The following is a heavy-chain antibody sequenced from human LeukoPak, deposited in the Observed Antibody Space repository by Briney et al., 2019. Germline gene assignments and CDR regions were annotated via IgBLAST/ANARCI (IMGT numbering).Heavy chain of an antibody. Sequence: GGTLTLTCSGAALSYNNYLMYCPHHASGPGFLLPSRLNTYCCHSMYADSVKGRFSISRDNTKNTLYLQMNSLRAEDTAVYYCTRDLNGDPYYYLDVWGKGTTVTVSS. CDR1: ALSYNNYL. CDR3: TRDLNGDPYYYLDV. V-gene: IGHV3-74*03. J-gene: IGHJ6*03. D-gene: IGHD4-17*01. CDR2: LNTYCCHS.